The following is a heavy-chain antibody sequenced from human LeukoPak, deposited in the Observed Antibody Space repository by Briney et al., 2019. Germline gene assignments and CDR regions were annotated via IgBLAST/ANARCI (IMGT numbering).Heavy chain of an antibody. Sequence: ASVKVSCKASGYTFTAYYMHWVRQAPGQGLEWMGWINPNSGGTNYAQKFQGRVTMTRDTSTSTAYMELSRLRSDDTAVYYCARASYYYDSSGYPGYYFDYWGQGTLVTVSS. CDR3: ARASYYYDSSGYPGYYFDY. D-gene: IGHD3-22*01. V-gene: IGHV1-2*02. CDR1: GYTFTAYY. CDR2: INPNSGGT. J-gene: IGHJ4*02.